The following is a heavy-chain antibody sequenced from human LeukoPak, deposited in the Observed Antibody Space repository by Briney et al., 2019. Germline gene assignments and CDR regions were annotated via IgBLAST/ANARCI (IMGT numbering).Heavy chain of an antibody. CDR2: IIPIFGTA. J-gene: IGHJ3*02. CDR1: GGTFGSYA. CDR3: ARDVPGFDAFDI. Sequence: SVKVSCKASGGTFGSYAISWVRQAPGQGLEWMGGIIPIFGTANYAQKFQGRVTITTDESTSTAYMELSSLRSEDTAVYYCARDVPGFDAFDIWGQGTMVTVSS. V-gene: IGHV1-69*05.